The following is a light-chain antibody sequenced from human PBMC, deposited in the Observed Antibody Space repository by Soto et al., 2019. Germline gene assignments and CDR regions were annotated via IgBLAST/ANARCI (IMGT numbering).Light chain of an antibody. CDR2: AAS. V-gene: IGKV1-39*01. J-gene: IGKJ1*01. CDR1: QSISTY. Sequence: DLQMTQSPTSLSASVGDRVTISCRASQSISTYLSWYQQKPGKAPRLLIYAASTVQSGVPPRFSGSGSGTDFILTISSLRSEDIATYFCQQTYSAPPWTFGQGTKVEIK. CDR3: QQTYSAPPWT.